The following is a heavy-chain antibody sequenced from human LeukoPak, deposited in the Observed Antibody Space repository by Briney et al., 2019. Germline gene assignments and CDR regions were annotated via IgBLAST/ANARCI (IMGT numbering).Heavy chain of an antibody. D-gene: IGHD3-10*01. CDR1: GGSFSGYY. Sequence: PSETLSLTCAVYGGSFSGYYWSWIRQPPGKGLEWIGEINHSGSTNYDPSLKSRVTISVDTSKNQFSLKLSSVTAADTAVYYCSRLGPAYGSGSYQGFDPWGQGTLVTVSS. CDR2: INHSGST. J-gene: IGHJ5*02. V-gene: IGHV4-34*01. CDR3: SRLGPAYGSGSYQGFDP.